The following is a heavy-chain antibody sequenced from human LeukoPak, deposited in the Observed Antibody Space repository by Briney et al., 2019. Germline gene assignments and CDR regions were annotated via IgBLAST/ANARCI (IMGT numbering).Heavy chain of an antibody. Sequence: PSETLSLPCTVSGGSISCYYWSWIRQPPGMGLQRIGYIYYSGSANYSPSLKSRVTISVDTSKSQFSLKLSSVTAADTALYYCAKGPTAATTTYFVSRGQGTMVTVSP. V-gene: IGHV4-59*01. J-gene: IGHJ4*02. CDR2: IYYSGSA. D-gene: IGHD5-12*01. CDR3: AKGPTAATTTYFVS. CDR1: GGSISCYY.